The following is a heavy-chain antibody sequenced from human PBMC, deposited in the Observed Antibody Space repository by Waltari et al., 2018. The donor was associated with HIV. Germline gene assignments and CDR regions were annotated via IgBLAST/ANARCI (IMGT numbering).Heavy chain of an antibody. J-gene: IGHJ1*01. V-gene: IGHV3-49*03. CDR2: IRSLSYGGTS. CDR3: VRDSLPKCAAGSCYRK. D-gene: IGHD3-16*02. Sequence: EVRLDSSAGGVTPPARSLNLTCLASGSHFTQSSLSWFRQAPGKAPEWVGFIRSLSYGGTSDYAASTRGRFIISRDDSQSVLHLDVTSLKTEDTGVYYCVRDSLPKCAAGSCYRKWGQGT. CDR1: GSHFTQSS.